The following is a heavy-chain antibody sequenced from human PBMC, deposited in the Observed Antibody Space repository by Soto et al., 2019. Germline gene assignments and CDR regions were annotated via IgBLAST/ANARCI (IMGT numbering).Heavy chain of an antibody. V-gene: IGHV1-46*01. D-gene: IGHD3-22*01. CDR3: ARDWNDSSGYSLLGWFDP. Sequence: ASVKVSCKASGYTFTSYYMHWVRQAPGQGLEWMGIINPSGGSTSYAQKFQGRVTMTRDTSTSTVYMELSSLGSEDTAVYYCARDWNDSSGYSLLGWFDPWGQGTLVTVSS. J-gene: IGHJ5*02. CDR1: GYTFTSYY. CDR2: INPSGGST.